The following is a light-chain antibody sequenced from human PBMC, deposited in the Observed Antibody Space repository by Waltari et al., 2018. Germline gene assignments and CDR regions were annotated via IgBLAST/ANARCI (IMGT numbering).Light chain of an antibody. CDR2: GAS. CDR3: QQYNTWPPST. CDR1: QSISNN. V-gene: IGKV3-15*01. J-gene: IGKJ2*02. Sequence: EIVMTQSPAALSVSPGERATLFCRASQSISNNLAWYQHKPGQPPRLLISGASTRATGVPARFSGSGSGTEFTLTISSLQSEDSAIYFCQQYNTWPPSTFGQGTKLEIK.